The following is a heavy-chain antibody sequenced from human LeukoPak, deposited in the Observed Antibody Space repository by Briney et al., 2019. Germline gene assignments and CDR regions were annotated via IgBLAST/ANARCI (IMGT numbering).Heavy chain of an antibody. D-gene: IGHD6-19*01. CDR2: ISGSGGST. V-gene: IGHV3-23*01. J-gene: IGHJ4*02. CDR1: GFTFSSYA. CDR3: AKDRGVSSGWYADY. Sequence: GGSLKVSCAASGFTFSSYAMSWARQAPGKGLEWVSAISGSGGSTYYADSVKGRFTISRDNSKNTLYLQMNSLRAEDTAVYYCAKDRGVSSGWYADYWGQGTLVTVSS.